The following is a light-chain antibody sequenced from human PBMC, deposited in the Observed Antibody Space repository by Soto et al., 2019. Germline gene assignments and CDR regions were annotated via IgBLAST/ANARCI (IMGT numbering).Light chain of an antibody. V-gene: IGKV3-11*01. J-gene: IGKJ1*01. CDR2: DAS. CDR3: QQRSNWPPT. Sequence: EIVLTQSPATLSLSPGERATLSCRASQSVSSYLAWYQQKPGQAPRLLIYDASTRATGIPARFSGSGSGTDFTLTITSLEPEDFAVYDCQQRSNWPPTFGQGTKVEIK. CDR1: QSVSSY.